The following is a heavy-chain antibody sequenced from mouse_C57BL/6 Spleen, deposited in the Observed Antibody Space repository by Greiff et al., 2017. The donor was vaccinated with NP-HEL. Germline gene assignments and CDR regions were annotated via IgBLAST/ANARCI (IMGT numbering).Heavy chain of an antibody. J-gene: IGHJ2*01. CDR2: IYPSDSET. V-gene: IGHV1-61*01. D-gene: IGHD1-1*01. Sequence: VQLQQPGAELVRPGSSVKLSCKASGYTFTSYWMDWVKQRPGQGLEWIGNIYPSDSETHYNQKFKDKATLTVDKSSSTAYMQLSSLTSEDSAVYYCARAEYGRDYFDYWGQGTTLTVSS. CDR3: ARAEYGRDYFDY. CDR1: GYTFTSYW.